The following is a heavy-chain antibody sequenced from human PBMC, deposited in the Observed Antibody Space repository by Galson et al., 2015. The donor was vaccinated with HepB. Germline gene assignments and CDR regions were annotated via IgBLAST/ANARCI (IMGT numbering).Heavy chain of an antibody. V-gene: IGHV3-64D*06. CDR3: VKDPRSGWLTTEFFDY. CDR1: GFTFSSYA. D-gene: IGHD6-19*01. J-gene: IGHJ4*02. Sequence: SLRLSCAASGFTFSSYAMHWVRQAPGKGLEYVSAISSNGGSTYYADSVKGRFTISRDNSKNTLYLQMSSLRAEDTAVYYCVKDPRSGWLTTEFFDYWGQGTLVTVSS. CDR2: ISSNGGST.